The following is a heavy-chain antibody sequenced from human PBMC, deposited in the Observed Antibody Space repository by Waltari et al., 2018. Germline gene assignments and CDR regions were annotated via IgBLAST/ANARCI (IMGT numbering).Heavy chain of an antibody. Sequence: EVQLVESGGGLIQPGGSLRLSCAASGFTVSSNYMSWVRQAPGKGLEWVSVIYSGGSTYYADSVKGRFTISRENSKSTLYLQMNSLRAEDTAMYYWAGSTYIAAAGIYYYYGMDVWGQGTTVTVSS. CDR3: AGSTYIAAAGIYYYYGMDV. D-gene: IGHD6-13*01. CDR2: IYSGGST. CDR1: GFTVSSNY. V-gene: IGHV3-53*01. J-gene: IGHJ6*02.